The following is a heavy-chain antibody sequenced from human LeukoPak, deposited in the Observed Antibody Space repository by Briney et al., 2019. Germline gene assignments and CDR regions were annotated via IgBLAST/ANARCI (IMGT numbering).Heavy chain of an antibody. V-gene: IGHV4-59*01. CDR3: ARGGDDFWSGPTFDP. Sequence: SETLSLTCTVSGGSISSYYWSWIRQPPGKGLEWIGYIYYSGSTNYNPSLKSRVTISVDTSKNQFSLKLSSVTAADTAVYYCARGGDDFWSGPTFDPWGQGTLVTVSS. CDR2: IYYSGST. CDR1: GGSISSYY. D-gene: IGHD3-3*01. J-gene: IGHJ5*02.